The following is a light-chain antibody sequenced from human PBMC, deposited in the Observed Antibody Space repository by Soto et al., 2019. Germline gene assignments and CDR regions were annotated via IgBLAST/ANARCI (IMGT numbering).Light chain of an antibody. CDR3: QQYGSSSYT. J-gene: IGKJ2*01. CDR2: GAS. Sequence: EIVLTQSPGTLSLSPGERATLSCRASQSVSSTYLAWYQQKPGQAPRLLIYGASSRATGIPDRFSGSGSGTDFTLTISRLEPEDFALYYCQQYGSSSYTFGQGTKLDIK. V-gene: IGKV3-20*01. CDR1: QSVSSTY.